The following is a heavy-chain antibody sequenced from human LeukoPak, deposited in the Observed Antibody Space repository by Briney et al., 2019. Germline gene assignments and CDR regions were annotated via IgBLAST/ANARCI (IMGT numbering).Heavy chain of an antibody. CDR2: ISAYNGNT. Sequence: ASVKVSCKASGYTFISYDISWVRQAPGQGLEWMGWISAYNGNTNYAQKLQGRVTMTTDTSTSTAYMELRSLRSDDTAVYYCARGPWGVDHQPFQRYYYGMDVWGQGTTVTVSS. J-gene: IGHJ6*02. CDR3: ARGPWGVDHQPFQRYYYGMDV. CDR1: GYTFISYD. V-gene: IGHV1-18*01. D-gene: IGHD2-2*01.